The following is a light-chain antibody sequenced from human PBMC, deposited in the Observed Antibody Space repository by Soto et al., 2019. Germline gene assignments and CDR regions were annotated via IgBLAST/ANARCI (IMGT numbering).Light chain of an antibody. Sequence: VLSHSVGTLSCAARYRATLSFRASQTVRNNYLAWYQQKPGQAPKLLIYDASSRATGIPDRFSGGGSGTDFILTISRLEPEDFAVYYCQQVSSYTLNFGGGTKVEI. J-gene: IGKJ4*01. V-gene: IGKV3-20*01. CDR2: DAS. CDR3: QQVSSYTLN. CDR1: QTVRNNY.